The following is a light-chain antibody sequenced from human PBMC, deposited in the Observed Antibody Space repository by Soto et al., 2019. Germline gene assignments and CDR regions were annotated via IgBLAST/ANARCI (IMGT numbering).Light chain of an antibody. Sequence: DIQMTQSPSSLSASVGDRVTITCRASQSVSRYVSWYQQKPGKAPRLLIYDASILQSGVPSSFSGSGSRTDFTLTINSLQPDDSATYYCQQSYSIPFTFGPGTKVDIK. J-gene: IGKJ3*01. CDR3: QQSYSIPFT. CDR1: QSVSRY. CDR2: DAS. V-gene: IGKV1-39*01.